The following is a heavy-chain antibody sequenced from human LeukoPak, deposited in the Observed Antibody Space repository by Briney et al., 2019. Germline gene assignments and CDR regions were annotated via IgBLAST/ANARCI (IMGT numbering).Heavy chain of an antibody. Sequence: GGSLRLSCAASGFTFSSYGMHWVRQAPGKGLEWVAVISYDGSNKYYADSVKGRFTISRDNSKNTLYLQMNSLRAEDTAVYYCAKDRDYYLDYWGQGTLVTVSS. CDR2: ISYDGSNK. V-gene: IGHV3-30*18. CDR3: AKDRDYYLDY. D-gene: IGHD3-10*01. J-gene: IGHJ4*02. CDR1: GFTFSSYG.